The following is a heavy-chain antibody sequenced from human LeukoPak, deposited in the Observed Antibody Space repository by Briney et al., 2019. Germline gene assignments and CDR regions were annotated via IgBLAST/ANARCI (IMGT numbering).Heavy chain of an antibody. D-gene: IGHD3-10*01. CDR1: GGSFSGYY. CDR2: INHSGST. J-gene: IGHJ4*02. V-gene: IGHV4-34*01. CDR3: ARSYYGSGSTRFDY. Sequence: SETLSLTCAVYGGSFSGYYWSWIRQPPGKGLEWIGEINHSGSTNYNPSLKSRVTISVDTSKNQFSLKLSSVTAADTAVYYCARSYYGSGSTRFDYWGQGTLVTVSS.